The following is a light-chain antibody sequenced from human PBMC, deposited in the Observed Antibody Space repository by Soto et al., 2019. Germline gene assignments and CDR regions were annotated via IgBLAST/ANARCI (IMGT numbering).Light chain of an antibody. CDR1: QSISTW. CDR3: QQFNNYART. Sequence: DIQMTQSPSTLSASVGDRVTITCRASQSISTWLAWYQQKPGKAPKILIYDASSLESGVPLRFSGSGSGTDFKLTISSLQPDDFATYSCQQFNNYARTFAQVTKVDIK. CDR2: DAS. J-gene: IGKJ1*01. V-gene: IGKV1-5*01.